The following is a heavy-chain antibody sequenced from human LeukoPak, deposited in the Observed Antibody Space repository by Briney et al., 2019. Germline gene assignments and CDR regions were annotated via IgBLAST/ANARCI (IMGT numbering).Heavy chain of an antibody. Sequence: SETLSLTCAVYGGSFSGYYGSWIRQPPGKGLEWIGEINHSGSTNYNPSLKSRVTISVDTSKNQFSLKLSSVTAADTAVYYCARVHYYDSSGSLDYWGQGTLVTVSS. CDR2: INHSGST. CDR1: GGSFSGYY. J-gene: IGHJ4*02. D-gene: IGHD3-22*01. CDR3: ARVHYYDSSGSLDY. V-gene: IGHV4-34*01.